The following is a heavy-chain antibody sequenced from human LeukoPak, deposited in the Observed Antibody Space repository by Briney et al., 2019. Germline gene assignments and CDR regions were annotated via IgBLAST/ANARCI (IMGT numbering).Heavy chain of an antibody. CDR2: ISSSSSYI. D-gene: IGHD6-13*01. Sequence: PGGSLRLSCAASGFTFSSYSMNWVRQAPGKGLEWVSSISSSSSYIYYADSMKGRFTISRDNAKNSLYLQMNSLRAEDTAVYYCARDSGSSSWYPYYFDYWGQGTLVTVSS. CDR3: ARDSGSSSWYPYYFDY. V-gene: IGHV3-21*01. J-gene: IGHJ4*02. CDR1: GFTFSSYS.